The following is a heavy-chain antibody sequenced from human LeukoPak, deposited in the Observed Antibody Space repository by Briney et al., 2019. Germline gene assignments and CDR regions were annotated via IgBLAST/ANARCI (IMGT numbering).Heavy chain of an antibody. CDR1: GGSISSYY. CDR2: IYYSGST. CDR3: ARYDYYYGMDV. J-gene: IGHJ6*02. Sequence: PSETLSLTCTVSGGSISSYYWSWIRQPPGKGLEWVGYIYYSGSTNYNPSLKSRVTIAVDTPKNQFTLKPSSETAADTAVYYCARYDYYYGMDVWGQGTTVTVSS. V-gene: IGHV4-59*01.